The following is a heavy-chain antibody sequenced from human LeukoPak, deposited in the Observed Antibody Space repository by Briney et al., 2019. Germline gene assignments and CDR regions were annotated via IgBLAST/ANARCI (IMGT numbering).Heavy chain of an antibody. CDR2: ISSSSSYI. CDR3: ARDRGYDFWSGRERAFDY. D-gene: IGHD3-3*01. CDR1: GFTFSSYS. J-gene: IGHJ4*02. Sequence: PGGSLRLSCAASGFTFSSYSMNWVRQAPGKGLEWVSSISSSSSYIYYADSVKGRFTISRDNAKNSLYLQMSSLRAEDTAVYYCARDRGYDFWSGRERAFDYWGQGTLVTVSS. V-gene: IGHV3-21*01.